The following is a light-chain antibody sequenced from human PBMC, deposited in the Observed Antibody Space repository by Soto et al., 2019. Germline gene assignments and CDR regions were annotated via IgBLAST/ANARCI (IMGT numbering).Light chain of an antibody. J-gene: IGKJ5*01. Sequence: IVVTKSAVTLSVSPWERATLSCRASQSVTNNYLAWYQQKPGQAPRLLIDGASSRATAIPDRFSGSGSGTDFTLTISRLEPEDFAVYYCQQYGSSPITFGQGTRLEIK. CDR2: GAS. CDR1: QSVTNNY. V-gene: IGKV3-20*01. CDR3: QQYGSSPIT.